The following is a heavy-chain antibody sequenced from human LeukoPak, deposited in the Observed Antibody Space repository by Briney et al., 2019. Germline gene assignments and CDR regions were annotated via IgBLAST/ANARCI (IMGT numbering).Heavy chain of an antibody. CDR3: ARVMSSGYCNDY. CDR2: INSDGSST. J-gene: IGHJ4*02. V-gene: IGHV3-74*01. Sequence: PGGSLRLSCAASGFTFSSYWMHWVRQAPGKGLVWVSRINSDGSSTSYADSVKGRFTISRDNAKNTLYLQMNSLRAEDTAVYYCARVMSSGYCNDYWGQGTLVTVSS. D-gene: IGHD3-22*01. CDR1: GFTFSSYW.